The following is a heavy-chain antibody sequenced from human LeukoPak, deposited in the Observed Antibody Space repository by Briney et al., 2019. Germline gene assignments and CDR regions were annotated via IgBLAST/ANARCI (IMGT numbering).Heavy chain of an antibody. V-gene: IGHV3-23*01. Sequence: PGGSLRLSCAASGFTFSSYAMSWVRQAPGKGLEWVSAISGSGGSTYYADSVKGRFTISRDNSENTLYLQMSSLRAEDTAVYYCAKLSGLGFVGATRAPFDYWGQGTLVTVSS. CDR2: ISGSGGST. CDR3: AKLSGLGFVGATRAPFDY. CDR1: GFTFSSYA. J-gene: IGHJ4*02. D-gene: IGHD1-26*01.